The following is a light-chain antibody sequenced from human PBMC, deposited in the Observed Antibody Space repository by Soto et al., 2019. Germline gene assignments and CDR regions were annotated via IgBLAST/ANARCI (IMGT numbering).Light chain of an antibody. CDR1: RSDVGRYNY. CDR2: EVT. V-gene: IGLV2-8*01. J-gene: IGLJ1*01. CDR3: SSFVGSNTFV. Sequence: QSVLTQPPSASGSPGQSVTISCTGTRSDVGRYNYVSWYQLHPGKVPKLLIYEVTKRPSGIPDRFSGSKSGNTASLTVSGLQAEDEADYYCSSFVGSNTFVFGSGTKVTVL.